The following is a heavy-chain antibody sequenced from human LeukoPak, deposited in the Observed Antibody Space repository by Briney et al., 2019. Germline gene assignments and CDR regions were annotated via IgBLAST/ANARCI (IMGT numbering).Heavy chain of an antibody. J-gene: IGHJ5*02. V-gene: IGHV3-21*01. CDR1: GFTFSSYS. D-gene: IGHD3-10*01. CDR3: AAGSGSYRDWFDP. CDR2: ISSSSSYI. Sequence: GGSLRLSCAASGFTFSSYSMNWVRQPPGKGLEWVSSISSSSSYIYYADSVKGRFTISRDNAKNSLYLQMNSLRAEDTAVYYCAAGSGSYRDWFDPWGQGTLVTVSS.